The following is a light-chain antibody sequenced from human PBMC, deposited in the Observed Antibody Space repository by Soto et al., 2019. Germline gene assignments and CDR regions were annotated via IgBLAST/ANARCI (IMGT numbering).Light chain of an antibody. CDR2: AAS. V-gene: IGKV1-6*02. CDR1: QGIRND. J-gene: IGKJ2*01. Sequence: AIPMTQSPSSLSASVGDSVTITCRASQGIRNDLGWYQQKPGKAPNLLIYAASRLQSGVPSRFSGSGSGTHFTLTISSLQPEDFATYYCLQDYTYPYTFGQGTKLEIK. CDR3: LQDYTYPYT.